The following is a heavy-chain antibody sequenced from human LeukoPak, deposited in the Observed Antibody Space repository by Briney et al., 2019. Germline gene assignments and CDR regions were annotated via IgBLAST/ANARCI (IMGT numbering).Heavy chain of an antibody. D-gene: IGHD6-19*01. CDR1: GFTFSSYA. Sequence: GGSLRLSCAASGFTFSSYAMSWVRQAPGKGLEWVSAISGSGGSTYYADSVKGRFTISRDNSKNTPYLQMNSLRAEDTAVYYCAKNIAVAGTNYFDYWGQGTLVTVSS. CDR2: ISGSGGST. V-gene: IGHV3-23*01. CDR3: AKNIAVAGTNYFDY. J-gene: IGHJ4*02.